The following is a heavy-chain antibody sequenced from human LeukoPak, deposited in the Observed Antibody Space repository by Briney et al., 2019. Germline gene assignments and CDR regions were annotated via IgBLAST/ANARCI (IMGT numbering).Heavy chain of an antibody. CDR2: IYHSGST. V-gene: IGHV4-38-2*02. D-gene: IGHD7-27*01. CDR1: GYSISSGYY. J-gene: IGHJ4*02. Sequence: SETLSLTCTVSGYSISSGYYWGWIRQPPGKGLEWIGSIYHSGSTYYNPSLKSRVTISVDTSKNQFSLKLSSVTAADTAVYYCARLDWGSGDYWGQGTLVTVSS. CDR3: ARLDWGSGDY.